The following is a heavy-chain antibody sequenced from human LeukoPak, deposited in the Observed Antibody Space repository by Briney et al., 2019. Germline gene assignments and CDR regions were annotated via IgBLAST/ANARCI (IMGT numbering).Heavy chain of an antibody. J-gene: IGHJ4*02. V-gene: IGHV4-39*01. Sequence: SETLSLTCTVSGGSISSSSYYWGWIRQPPGKGLEWIGSIYYSGSTYYNPSLESRVTISVDTSKNQFSLKLSSVTSADTAVYYCARQKGRYWGQGTLVTVSS. D-gene: IGHD1-26*01. CDR3: ARQKGRY. CDR1: GGSISSSSYY. CDR2: IYYSGST.